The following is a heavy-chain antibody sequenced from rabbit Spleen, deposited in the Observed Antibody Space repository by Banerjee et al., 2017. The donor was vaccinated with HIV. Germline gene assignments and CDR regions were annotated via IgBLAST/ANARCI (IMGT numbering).Heavy chain of an antibody. V-gene: IGHV1S40*01. Sequence: VESGGDLVKPGASLTLTCTASGVSFSFNNYMCWVRQAPGKGLEWIGCVDVGSSGFTYFASLAKGRFTISKISSTTVTLQMTSLTAADTATYFCARYAATSFSSYGMDLWGPGTLVTVS. CDR2: VDVGSSGFT. CDR3: ARYAATSFSSYGMDL. D-gene: IGHD8-1*01. CDR1: GVSFSFNNY. J-gene: IGHJ6*01.